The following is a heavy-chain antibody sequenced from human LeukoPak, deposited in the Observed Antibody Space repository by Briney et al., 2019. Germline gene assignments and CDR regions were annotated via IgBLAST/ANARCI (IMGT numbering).Heavy chain of an antibody. CDR3: AKDREDVSY. CDR2: IKEDGSDK. D-gene: IGHD3-10*01. V-gene: IGHV3-7*03. J-gene: IGHJ4*02. Sequence: SGGSLRLSCAASGFIFSNYWMSWVRQAPGKGLEWVANIKEDGSDKYYVDSVKGRFTISRDNAKNSLYLQMNSLRAEDTAVYYCAKDREDVSYWGQGTLVTVSS. CDR1: GFIFSNYW.